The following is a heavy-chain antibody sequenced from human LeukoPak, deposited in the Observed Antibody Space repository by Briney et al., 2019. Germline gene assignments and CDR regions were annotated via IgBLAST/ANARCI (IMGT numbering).Heavy chain of an antibody. V-gene: IGHV3-7*01. CDR3: ARAVTVARFDY. Sequence: GSLRLSCAASGFTFSSYSMNWVRQAPGKGLEWVANIKQDGSEKYYVDSVKGRFTISRDNAKNSLYLQMNSLRAEDTAVYYCARAVTVARFDYWGQGTLVTVSS. D-gene: IGHD4-23*01. CDR1: GFTFSSYS. J-gene: IGHJ4*02. CDR2: IKQDGSEK.